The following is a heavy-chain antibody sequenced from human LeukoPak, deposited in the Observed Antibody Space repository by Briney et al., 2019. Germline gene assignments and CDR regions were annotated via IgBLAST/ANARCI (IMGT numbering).Heavy chain of an antibody. CDR3: ARQFDQYYYDSSGYYYFDY. J-gene: IGHJ4*02. D-gene: IGHD3-22*01. CDR1: GFTFSSYW. V-gene: IGHV3-7*01. Sequence: PGGSLRLSCAASGFTFSSYWMSWVRQAPGKGLEWVANIKQDGSEKYYVDSVKGRFTISRDNAKNSLYLQMNSLRAEDTAVYYCARQFDQYYYDSSGYYYFDYWGQGTLVTVSS. CDR2: IKQDGSEK.